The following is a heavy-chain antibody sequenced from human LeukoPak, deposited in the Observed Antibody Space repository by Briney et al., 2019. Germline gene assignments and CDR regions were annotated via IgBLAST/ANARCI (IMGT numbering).Heavy chain of an antibody. Sequence: ASVKVSCKAPGYAFTSYGISWVRQAPGQGLEWMGWISAYNGNTNYAQKLQGRVTMTTDTSTSTAYMELRSLRSDDTAVYYCARDRDYGDYVGYFQHWGQGTLVTVSS. J-gene: IGHJ1*01. CDR3: ARDRDYGDYVGYFQH. V-gene: IGHV1-18*01. CDR2: ISAYNGNT. D-gene: IGHD4-17*01. CDR1: GYAFTSYG.